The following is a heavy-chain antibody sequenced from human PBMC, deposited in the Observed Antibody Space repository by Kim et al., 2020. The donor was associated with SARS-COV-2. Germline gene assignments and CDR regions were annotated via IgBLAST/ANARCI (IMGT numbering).Heavy chain of an antibody. Sequence: GGSLRLSCAASGFTFSSYSMNWVRQAPGKGLEWVSSISSSSSYIYYADSVKGRFTISRDNAKNSLYLQMNSLRAEDTAVYYCASLGIVVVPAAISVGWFDPWGQGTLVTVSS. CDR3: ASLGIVVVPAAISVGWFDP. D-gene: IGHD2-2*01. CDR1: GFTFSSYS. CDR2: ISSSSSYI. V-gene: IGHV3-21*01. J-gene: IGHJ5*02.